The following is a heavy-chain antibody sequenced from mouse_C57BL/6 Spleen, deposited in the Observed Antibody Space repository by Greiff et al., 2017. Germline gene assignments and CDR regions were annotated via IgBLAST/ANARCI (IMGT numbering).Heavy chain of an antibody. CDR2: SRNKANDYTT. V-gene: IGHV7-1*01. Sequence: EVHLVESGGGLVQSGRSLRLSCATSGFTFSDFYMEWVRQAPGKGLEWIAASRNKANDYTTEYSASVKGRFIVSRDTSQSILYLQMNALRAEDTAIYYCAREAMDYWGQGTSVTVSS. CDR3: AREAMDY. J-gene: IGHJ4*01. CDR1: GFTFSDFY.